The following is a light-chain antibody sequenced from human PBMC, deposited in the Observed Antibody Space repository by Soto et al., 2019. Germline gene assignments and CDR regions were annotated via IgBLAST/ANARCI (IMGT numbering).Light chain of an antibody. CDR1: SSDVGGYIY. CDR2: EVS. J-gene: IGLJ1*01. CDR3: SSYTSSSTYV. Sequence: QSALTQPASVSGSPGQSITISCTGTSSDVGGYIYVSWYQQHPGKAPKLMIYEVSNRPSGVSNRCSGSKSGNTATLTISGLQAEDEADYYCSSYTSSSTYVFGTGTKVTVL. V-gene: IGLV2-14*01.